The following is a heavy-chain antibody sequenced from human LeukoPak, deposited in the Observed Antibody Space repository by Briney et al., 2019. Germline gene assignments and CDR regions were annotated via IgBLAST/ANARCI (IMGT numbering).Heavy chain of an antibody. Sequence: GGSLRLPCAASGFTVSSNYMSWVRQAPGKGLEWVSVIYSGGSTYYADSVKGRFTISRDNSKNTLYLQMNSLRAEDTAVYYCARSTTTSGYDLDYWGQGTLVTVSS. D-gene: IGHD5-12*01. CDR3: ARSTTTSGYDLDY. CDR1: GFTVSSNY. V-gene: IGHV3-66*01. CDR2: IYSGGST. J-gene: IGHJ4*02.